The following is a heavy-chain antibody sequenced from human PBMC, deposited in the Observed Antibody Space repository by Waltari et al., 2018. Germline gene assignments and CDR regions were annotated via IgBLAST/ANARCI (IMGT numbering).Heavy chain of an antibody. CDR2: IPVGDDK. CDR1: GITFSNYA. V-gene: IGHV3-23*01. J-gene: IGHJ4*02. D-gene: IGHD1-20*01. Sequence: EVQLLESGGDLVQPGGSLRLSCAASGITFSNYAINWVRLAPGAGVGWVSAIPVGDDKYYADAGKGRFTISRDTSKDTVQLQMTGLRAEDTAVYYCATPFYNWDDPLHSWGQGTLVTVSS. CDR3: ATPFYNWDDPLHS.